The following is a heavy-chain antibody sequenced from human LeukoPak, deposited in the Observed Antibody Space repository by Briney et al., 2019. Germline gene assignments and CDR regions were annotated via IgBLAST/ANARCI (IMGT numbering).Heavy chain of an antibody. J-gene: IGHJ6*03. Sequence: PGGSLRLSCAASGFTFSSYSMNWVRQAPGKGLEWVSSISSSSSNIYYADSVKGRFTIARDNAKNSLYLQMNSLRAEDTAVYYCARDQWLQSYDYMDVWGKGTTVTISS. V-gene: IGHV3-21*01. CDR3: ARDQWLQSYDYMDV. CDR2: ISSSSSNI. D-gene: IGHD5-24*01. CDR1: GFTFSSYS.